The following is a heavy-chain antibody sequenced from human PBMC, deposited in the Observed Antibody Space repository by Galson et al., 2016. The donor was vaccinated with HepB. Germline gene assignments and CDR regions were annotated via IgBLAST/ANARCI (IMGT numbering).Heavy chain of an antibody. CDR3: ATLNYYSGRHY. Sequence: SLRLSCGASDFTVSNNYMMWVRQAPGKGLEWVSLIYSGGTTHYTDSVKGRFTISRDSSKNTLYLLLNSLRAEDTAMYYCATLNYYSGRHYWGPGTLVTVSS. CDR1: DFTVSNNY. CDR2: IYSGGTT. J-gene: IGHJ4*02. D-gene: IGHD3-10*01. V-gene: IGHV3-53*01.